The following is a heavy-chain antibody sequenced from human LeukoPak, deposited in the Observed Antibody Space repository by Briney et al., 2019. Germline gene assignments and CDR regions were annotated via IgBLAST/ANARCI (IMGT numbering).Heavy chain of an antibody. J-gene: IGHJ4*02. CDR1: GFTFSNYW. Sequence: PGGSLRLSCVVSGFTFSNYWMDWVRQAQGKGLKGVTFIRQDGSETNYVDSVRGRFTISRDNAKNSLYLQMNSLRVEDTAVYYCASRGDLSWFGALRHWSQGTLVTVSS. CDR3: ASRGDLSWFGALRH. D-gene: IGHD3-16*02. CDR2: IRQDGSET. V-gene: IGHV3-7*01.